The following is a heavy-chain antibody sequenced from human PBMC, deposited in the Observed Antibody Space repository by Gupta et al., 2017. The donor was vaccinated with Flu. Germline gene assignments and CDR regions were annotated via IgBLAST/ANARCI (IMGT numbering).Heavy chain of an antibody. CDR1: GFTFTSAW. D-gene: IGHD3-3*01. CDR3: STYDGSFRY. J-gene: IGHJ4*02. CDR2: LKSKRDGGSI. V-gene: IGHV3-15*01. Sequence: EVHLVESGGGLVKPGGSLRLSCAASGFTFTSAWLSWVRQAPGKGVEWIGRLKSKRDGGSIDYATTVKGKFTISRDDSHNTLYLQVSNLKTEDTAVYYCSTYDGSFRYWGQGTLVTVSS.